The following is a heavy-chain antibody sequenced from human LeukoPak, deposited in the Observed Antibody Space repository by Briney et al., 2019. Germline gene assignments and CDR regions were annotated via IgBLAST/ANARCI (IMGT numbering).Heavy chain of an antibody. CDR1: GFTFGSYG. D-gene: IGHD3-22*01. V-gene: IGHV3-33*01. CDR2: IWYDGSNK. CDR3: ARDVDSSGYSLNYFDY. J-gene: IGHJ4*02. Sequence: GGSLSPSWPPSGFTFGSYGLHWVRQPQGKGLGGVAVIWYDGSNKYYADSVKGRFTISRDNSKNTLYLQMNSLRAEDTAVYYCARDVDSSGYSLNYFDYWGQGTLVTVSS.